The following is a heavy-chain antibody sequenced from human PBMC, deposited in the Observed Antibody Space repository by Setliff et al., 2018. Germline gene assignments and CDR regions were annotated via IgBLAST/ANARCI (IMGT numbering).Heavy chain of an antibody. CDR3: ARDYYDSSGYYDYFDY. CDR1: GFTFSSYW. CDR2: IKQDGSEK. D-gene: IGHD3-22*01. Sequence: GALRLSCAASGFTFSSYWMSWVRQAPGKGLEWVANIKQDGSEKYYVDSVKGRFTISRDNAKNSLYRQMNSLRAEDTAVYYRARDYYDSSGYYDYFDYWGQGTLVTVSS. J-gene: IGHJ4*02. V-gene: IGHV3-7*01.